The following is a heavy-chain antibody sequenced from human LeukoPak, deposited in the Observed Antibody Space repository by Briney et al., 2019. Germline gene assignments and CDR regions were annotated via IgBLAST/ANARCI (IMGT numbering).Heavy chain of an antibody. J-gene: IGHJ6*02. CDR2: IKQDGSEK. CDR1: GFTFGDYA. CDR3: ARVDDKRYCSGGSCYFRPYYYYGMDV. Sequence: GGSLRLSCTASGFTFGDYAMSWVRQAPGKGLEWVANIKQDGSEKYYVDSVKGRFTISRDNAKNSLYLQMNSLRAEDTAVYYCARVDDKRYCSGGSCYFRPYYYYGMDVWGQGTTVTVSS. V-gene: IGHV3-7*01. D-gene: IGHD2-15*01.